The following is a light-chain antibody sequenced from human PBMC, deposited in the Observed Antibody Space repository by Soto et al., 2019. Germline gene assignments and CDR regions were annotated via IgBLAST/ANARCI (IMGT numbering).Light chain of an antibody. V-gene: IGKV1-5*03. CDR1: QSISKW. CDR3: QQYNSYSPLYS. CDR2: KAS. Sequence: DIQMTQSPPTLSASVGERVTITCRASQSISKWLAWYQQKPGKAPKLLIYKASSLESGVPSRFSGSGSGTVFTLTITRLQPEDFATYYCQQYNSYSPLYSFGQGTKLEIK. J-gene: IGKJ2*03.